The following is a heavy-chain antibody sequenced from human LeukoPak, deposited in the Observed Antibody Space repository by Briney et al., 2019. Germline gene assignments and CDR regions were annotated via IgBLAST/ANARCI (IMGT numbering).Heavy chain of an antibody. V-gene: IGHV4-4*07. CDR3: ARDYAYYYDSSGYYYARDALDI. CDR1: GGSISSYY. CDR2: IYTSGST. D-gene: IGHD3-22*01. Sequence: SETLSLTCTVSGGSISSYYWSWIRQPAGKGLEWIGRIYTSGSTNYNPSLKSRVTMSVDTSKNQFSLKLSSVTAADTAVYYCARDYAYYYDSSGYYYARDALDIWGQGTMVTVSS. J-gene: IGHJ3*02.